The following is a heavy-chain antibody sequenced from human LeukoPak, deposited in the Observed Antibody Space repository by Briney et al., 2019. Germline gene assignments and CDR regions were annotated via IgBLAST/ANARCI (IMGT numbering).Heavy chain of an antibody. V-gene: IGHV3-33*01. Sequence: GGSLRLSCAASGFTFSVYGMHWVRQAPGKGLEWVAVIWFDGSNKYYEDSVKGRFTISRDNSKNTLYLQMNSPRADDTAVYYCARDVSPYGSGSYFDYWGQGTLVTVSS. CDR2: IWFDGSNK. CDR1: GFTFSVYG. D-gene: IGHD3-10*01. J-gene: IGHJ4*02. CDR3: ARDVSPYGSGSYFDY.